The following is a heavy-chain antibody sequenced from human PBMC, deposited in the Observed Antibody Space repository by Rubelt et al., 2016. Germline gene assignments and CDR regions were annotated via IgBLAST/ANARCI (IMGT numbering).Heavy chain of an antibody. J-gene: IGHJ4*02. CDR1: GYTFTSYG. CDR3: ARVWAVFSYGLFDF. CDR2: INTNTGNP. V-gene: IGHV7-4-1*02. D-gene: IGHD5-18*01. Sequence: QVQLVQSGAEVKKPGASVKVSCKASGYTFTSYGISWVRQAPGQGLEWMGWINTNTGNPAYAQALTGRFFSPLDSGISTEYRQISRLNAEDTAVYYCARVWAVFSYGLFDFWGQGTLVTVSS.